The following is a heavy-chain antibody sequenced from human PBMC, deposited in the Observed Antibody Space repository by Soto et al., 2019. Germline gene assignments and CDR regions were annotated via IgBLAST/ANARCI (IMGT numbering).Heavy chain of an antibody. D-gene: IGHD6-19*01. Sequence: QVQLVQSGAEVKKPGSSVKVSCKASGGTFSSYAISWVRQAPGQGLEWMGGIIPFSGTANYAQKFQGRVTTTADKSTSTADMELSSLRSEDTAVYYCARQAGAGTFTVPLDPWGQGTLVTVSS. J-gene: IGHJ5*02. CDR1: GGTFSSYA. V-gene: IGHV1-69*06. CDR3: ARQAGAGTFTVPLDP. CDR2: IIPFSGTA.